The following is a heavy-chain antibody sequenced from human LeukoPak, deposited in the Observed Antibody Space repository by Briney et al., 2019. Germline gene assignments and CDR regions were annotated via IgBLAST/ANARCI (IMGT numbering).Heavy chain of an antibody. J-gene: IGHJ4*02. V-gene: IGHV3-30*02. CDR1: GFTFSSYG. D-gene: IGHD5/OR15-5a*01. CDR3: ARHRGLPIDY. CDR2: IRYDGSNK. Sequence: PGGSLRLSCAASGFTFSSYGMHWVRQAPGKGLEWVAFIRYDGSNKYYADSVKGRFTISRDNSKNTLYLQMNSLRAEDTAVYYCARHRGLPIDYWGQGTLVTVSS.